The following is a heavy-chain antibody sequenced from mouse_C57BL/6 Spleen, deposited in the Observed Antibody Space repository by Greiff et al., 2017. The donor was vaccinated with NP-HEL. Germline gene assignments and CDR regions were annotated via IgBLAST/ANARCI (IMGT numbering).Heavy chain of an antibody. CDR2: IWGDGST. CDR3: AKEGSRYAMDY. CDR1: GFSFTSYG. J-gene: IGHJ4*01. Sequence: VQLKESGPGLVAPSQSLSISCTASGFSFTSYGVSWVRQPPGKGLEWLGVIWGDGSTNYHSALISTLSISKDNSKSQVFLKLNSLQTDDTATYYCAKEGSRYAMDYWGQGTSVTVSS. V-gene: IGHV2-3*01. D-gene: IGHD1-1*01.